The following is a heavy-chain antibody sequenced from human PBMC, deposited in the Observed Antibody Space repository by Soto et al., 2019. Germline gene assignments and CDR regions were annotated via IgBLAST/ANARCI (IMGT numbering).Heavy chain of an antibody. J-gene: IGHJ5*02. Sequence: GASVKVACKASGYTFTSYFMHWVRKAPGQGLEWMGIINPSGGSTSYAQKFQGRVTMTRDTSTSTVYMELSSLRSEDTAVYYCARDPLPYSSSSVLSNWFDPWGQGTLVTVSS. CDR3: ARDPLPYSSSSVLSNWFDP. D-gene: IGHD6-6*01. CDR2: INPSGGST. V-gene: IGHV1-46*03. CDR1: GYTFTSYF.